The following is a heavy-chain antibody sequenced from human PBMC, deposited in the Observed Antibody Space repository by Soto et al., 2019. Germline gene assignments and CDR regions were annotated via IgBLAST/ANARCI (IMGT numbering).Heavy chain of an antibody. J-gene: IGHJ3*02. Sequence: ASVKVSCKASGYTFTGYYMHWLRQAPGQGLEWMGWINPNSGGTNYAQKFQGRVTMTRDTSISTAYMELSRLRSDDTAVYYCARVYSAAGAFDIWGQGTMVTVSS. CDR3: ARVYSAAGAFDI. CDR1: GYTFTGYY. D-gene: IGHD6-25*01. CDR2: INPNSGGT. V-gene: IGHV1-2*02.